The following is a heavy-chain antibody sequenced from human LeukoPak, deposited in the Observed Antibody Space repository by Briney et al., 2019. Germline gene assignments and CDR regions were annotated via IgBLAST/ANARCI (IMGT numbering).Heavy chain of an antibody. Sequence: ASVKVSCKVSGYTLTELSMHWVRQAPGKGLEWMGGFDPEDGETIYAQKFQGRVIMTEDTSTDTAYMELSSLRSEDTAVYYCATEIAAATGGGYYFDYWGQGTLVTVSS. V-gene: IGHV1-24*01. J-gene: IGHJ4*02. CDR3: ATEIAAATGGGYYFDY. CDR2: FDPEDGET. CDR1: GYTLTELS. D-gene: IGHD6-13*01.